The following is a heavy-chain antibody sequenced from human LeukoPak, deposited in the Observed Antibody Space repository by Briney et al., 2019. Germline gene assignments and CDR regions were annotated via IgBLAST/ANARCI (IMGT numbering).Heavy chain of an antibody. J-gene: IGHJ6*02. CDR2: IHHSGGT. D-gene: IGHD2-15*01. Sequence: PSGTLSLTCTVSGASVSRNWWSWVRQPPGKGLEWIGEIHHSGGTNYNPSLKSRVTMSLDNSNNHFSLKLSSVTAADTAVYYCARGPVVVAATPYYYYGMDVWGQGTTVTVSS. CDR3: ARGPVVVAATPYYYYGMDV. V-gene: IGHV4-4*02. CDR1: GASVSRNW.